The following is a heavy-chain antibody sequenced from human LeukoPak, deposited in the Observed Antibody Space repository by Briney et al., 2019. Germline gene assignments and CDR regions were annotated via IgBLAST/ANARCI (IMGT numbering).Heavy chain of an antibody. CDR1: GGSISGHY. CDR3: ARGGVLKSVDN. CDR2: IYDIGST. D-gene: IGHD3-16*01. J-gene: IGHJ4*02. V-gene: IGHV4-59*11. Sequence: SETLSLTCTVSGGSISGHYWTWIRQPPGKGLEWIGYIYDIGSTTYDPSLKSRVTISVDTSKNQFSLKLSSVTAADTAVYYCARGGVLKSVDNWGQGTLVTVSS.